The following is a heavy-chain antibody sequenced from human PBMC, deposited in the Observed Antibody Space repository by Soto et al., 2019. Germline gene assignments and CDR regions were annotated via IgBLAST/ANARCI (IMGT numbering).Heavy chain of an antibody. Sequence: GESLKISCKGSGYSFAGYWITWVRQKPGKGLEWMGRIDPSDSQTYYSPSFRGHVTISVTKSITTVFLQWSSLRASDTAMYYRARQIYDSDTGPNFQYYFDSWGQGPPVTVSS. CDR2: IDPSDSQT. V-gene: IGHV5-10-1*01. J-gene: IGHJ4*02. CDR3: ARQIYDSDTGPNFQYYFDS. D-gene: IGHD3-22*01. CDR1: GYSFAGYW.